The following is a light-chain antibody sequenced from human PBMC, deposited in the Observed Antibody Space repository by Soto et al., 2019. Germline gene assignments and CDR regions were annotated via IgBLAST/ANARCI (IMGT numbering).Light chain of an antibody. Sequence: DIQLTQSPSSLSASVGDRVTITCRASQGINNTLAWYQQKSGKVPSLLIFAASTLQSGVPSRFSGSGFGTLFTLTISGLQAEDVATYYCLQDYTYPWTFGQGTKVEIK. V-gene: IGKV1-27*01. CDR2: AAS. J-gene: IGKJ1*01. CDR3: LQDYTYPWT. CDR1: QGINNT.